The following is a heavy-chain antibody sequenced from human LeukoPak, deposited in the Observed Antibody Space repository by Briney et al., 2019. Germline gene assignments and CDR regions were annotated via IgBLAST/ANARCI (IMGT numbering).Heavy chain of an antibody. CDR2: IKQDGSEK. V-gene: IGHV3-7*01. J-gene: IGHJ6*03. CDR1: GFSFSSYW. Sequence: GGSLRLSCAASGFSFSSYWMSWVRQAPGKGLEWVANIKQDGSEKYYVDSVKGRFTISRDNAKNSLYLQMNSLRAEDTAVYYCARDRWIVGASSYYYYYMDVWGKGTTVTVSS. D-gene: IGHD1-26*01. CDR3: ARDRWIVGASSYYYYYMDV.